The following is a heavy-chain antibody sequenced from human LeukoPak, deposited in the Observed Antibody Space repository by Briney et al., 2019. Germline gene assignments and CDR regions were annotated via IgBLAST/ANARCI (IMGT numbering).Heavy chain of an antibody. CDR2: IRSKANSYAT. D-gene: IGHD3-3*01. CDR3: TSYYDFWSGPYYYYYMDV. V-gene: IGHV3-73*01. CDR1: GFTFSGSA. Sequence: GGSLKLSCAASGFTFSGSAMHWVRQASGKGLEWVGRIRSKANSYATAYAASGKCRFTISRDDSKKTAYLQMNSLKTEDTAVYYCTSYYDFWSGPYYYYYMDVWGKGTTVTVSS. J-gene: IGHJ6*03.